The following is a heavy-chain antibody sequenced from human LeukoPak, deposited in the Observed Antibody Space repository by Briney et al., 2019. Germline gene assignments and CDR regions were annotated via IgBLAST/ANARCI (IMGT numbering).Heavy chain of an antibody. CDR3: ARRNRAMDAFDI. D-gene: IGHD2-2*01. V-gene: IGHV4-34*01. J-gene: IGHJ3*02. Sequence: KPSETLSLTCAVYGGSFSGYYWSWIRQPPGKGLEWIGEINHSGSTNYYPSLKSRVTISIDTSKSQFSLKMGSVTAADTAVYYCARRNRAMDAFDIWGQGTMVTVSS. CDR1: GGSFSGYY. CDR2: INHSGST.